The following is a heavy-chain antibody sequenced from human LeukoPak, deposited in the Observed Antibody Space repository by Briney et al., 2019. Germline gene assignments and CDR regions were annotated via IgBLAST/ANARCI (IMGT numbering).Heavy chain of an antibody. CDR1: GFTFSSYA. CDR3: AKGSCRYCSSTSCYCYGMDV. Sequence: GGSPRLSCAASGFTFSSYAMSWVRQAPGKGLEWVSAISGSGGSTYYADSVKGRFTISRDNSKNTLYLQMNSLRAEDTAVYYCAKGSCRYCSSTSCYCYGMDVWGQGTTVTVSS. V-gene: IGHV3-23*01. D-gene: IGHD2-2*01. J-gene: IGHJ6*02. CDR2: ISGSGGST.